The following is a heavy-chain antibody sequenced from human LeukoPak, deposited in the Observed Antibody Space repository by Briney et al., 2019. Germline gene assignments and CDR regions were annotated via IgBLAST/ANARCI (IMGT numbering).Heavy chain of an antibody. J-gene: IGHJ1*01. CDR3: ARAHCSSTSCPTISEYFQH. D-gene: IGHD2-2*01. Sequence: GGSLRLSCAASGFTFSSYAMSWVRQAPGKGLEWVSAISGSGGSTYYADSVKGRFTISRDNSKNTLYLQMNSLRAEDTAVYYCARAHCSSTSCPTISEYFQHWGQGTLVTVSS. CDR1: GFTFSSYA. V-gene: IGHV3-23*01. CDR2: ISGSGGST.